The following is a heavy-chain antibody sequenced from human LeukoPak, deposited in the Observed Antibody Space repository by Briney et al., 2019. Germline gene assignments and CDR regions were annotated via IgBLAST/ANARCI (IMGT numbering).Heavy chain of an antibody. V-gene: IGHV3-66*01. CDR3: ARVRTYYDILTGYRPYYYYGMDV. CDR1: GFTVSSNY. J-gene: IGHJ6*02. Sequence: GGSLRLSCAASGFTVSSNYMSWVRQAPGKGLEWVSVIYSGGSTYYADSVKGRFTISRDNSKNTLYLQMNSLRAGDTAVYYCARVRTYYDILTGYRPYYYYGMDVWGQGTTVTVSS. D-gene: IGHD3-9*01. CDR2: IYSGGST.